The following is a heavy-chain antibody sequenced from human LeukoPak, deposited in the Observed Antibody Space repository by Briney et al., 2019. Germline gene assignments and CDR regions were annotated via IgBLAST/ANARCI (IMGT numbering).Heavy chain of an antibody. CDR1: GYTFTGYD. CDR3: MRRYYYDREFDY. Sequence: ASVKVSCKASGYTFTGYDINWVRQATGLGLEWMGWMNPNTGGTGYAQKFQGRVTMTRDTSISAAYMELSSLISEDTAVYYCMRRYYYDREFDYWGQGTLVTVSS. V-gene: IGHV1-8*01. D-gene: IGHD3-22*01. J-gene: IGHJ4*02. CDR2: MNPNTGGT.